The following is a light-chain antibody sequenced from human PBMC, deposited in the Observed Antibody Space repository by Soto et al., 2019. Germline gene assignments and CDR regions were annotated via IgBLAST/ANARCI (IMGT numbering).Light chain of an antibody. Sequence: EIVLTQSPGTLSLSPGERATLSCRASQSVNSNYIAWYQQKPGQAPRLLIYGASTRATGIPDRFSGGGSETDFSLIISRLDPEDFAVYYCQQRRTFGGGTKVEIK. CDR2: GAS. J-gene: IGKJ4*01. CDR1: QSVNSNY. CDR3: QQRRT. V-gene: IGKV3-20*01.